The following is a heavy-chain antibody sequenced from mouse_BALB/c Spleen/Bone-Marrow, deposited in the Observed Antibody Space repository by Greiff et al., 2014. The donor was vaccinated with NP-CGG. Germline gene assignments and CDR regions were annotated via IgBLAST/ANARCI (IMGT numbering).Heavy chain of an antibody. Sequence: QVQLQQSGPGLVQPSQSLSITCTVSGFSLTSYGVHWVRQPPGKGLEWLGVIWSGGSTDYNAALISRLSISKDNSKSQVFFKMNSLQADDTAIYFCARNKATLYGTSSWFAYWGQGTLVTVSA. J-gene: IGHJ3*01. CDR2: IWSGGST. CDR3: ARNKATLYGTSSWFAY. CDR1: GFSLTSYG. V-gene: IGHV2-4*02. D-gene: IGHD1-1*01.